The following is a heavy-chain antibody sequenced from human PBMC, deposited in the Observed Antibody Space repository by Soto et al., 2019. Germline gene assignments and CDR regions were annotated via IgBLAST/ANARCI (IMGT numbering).Heavy chain of an antibody. Sequence: GASVKVSCKASGGTFSSYAISWVRQAPGQGLEWMGGIIPIFGTANYAQKFQGRVTITADESTSTAYMELSSLRSEDTAVYYCARDNYPNNYYYYGMDVWGQGTTVTVSS. CDR1: GGTFSSYA. J-gene: IGHJ6*02. CDR2: IIPIFGTA. CDR3: ARDNYPNNYYYYGMDV. D-gene: IGHD1-7*01. V-gene: IGHV1-69*13.